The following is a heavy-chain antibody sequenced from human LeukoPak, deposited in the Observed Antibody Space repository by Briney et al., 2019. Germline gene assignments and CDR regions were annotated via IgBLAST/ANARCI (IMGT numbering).Heavy chain of an antibody. D-gene: IGHD5-12*01. CDR1: GFTFDDYA. V-gene: IGHV3-9*01. J-gene: IGHJ4*02. Sequence: GGSLRLSCAASGFTFDDYAMHWVRQAPGKGLEWVSGISWNSGGIDYADSVKGRFTISRDNANNSLYLQMNSLRAEDTAVYYCARDAYSGYDWDYYFDYWGQGTLVTVSS. CDR2: ISWNSGGI. CDR3: ARDAYSGYDWDYYFDY.